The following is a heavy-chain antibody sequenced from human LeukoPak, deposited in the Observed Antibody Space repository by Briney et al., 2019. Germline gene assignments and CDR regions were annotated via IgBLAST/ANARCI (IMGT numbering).Heavy chain of an antibody. CDR2: ISGSGGST. J-gene: IGHJ1*01. D-gene: IGHD6-13*01. Sequence: AGGSLRLSCAASGFTFSGYAMSWVRQAPGKGLEWVSAISGSGGSTYYADSVKGRFTISRDNSKNTLYLQMNSLRAKDTAVYYCAKPSSQYSSSWYTEYFQHWGQGTLVTVSS. V-gene: IGHV3-23*01. CDR1: GFTFSGYA. CDR3: AKPSSQYSSSWYTEYFQH.